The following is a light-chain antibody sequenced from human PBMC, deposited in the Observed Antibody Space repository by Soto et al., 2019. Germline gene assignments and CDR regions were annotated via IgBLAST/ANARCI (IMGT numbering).Light chain of an antibody. V-gene: IGKV1-5*03. CDR1: QTISSW. J-gene: IGKJ1*01. Sequence: DIQMTQSPSTLSASVLDIWTISFLASQTISSWLAWYQQKPGKAPKLLIYKASTLKSGVPSRFSGSGSGTEFTLTISSLQPDDFATYYCQHYNSYSEAFGQGTKVDIK. CDR3: QHYNSYSEA. CDR2: KAS.